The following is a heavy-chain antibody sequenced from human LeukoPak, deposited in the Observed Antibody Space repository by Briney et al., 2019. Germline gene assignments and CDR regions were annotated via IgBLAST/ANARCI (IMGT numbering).Heavy chain of an antibody. J-gene: IGHJ4*02. D-gene: IGHD3-9*01. Sequence: PSETLSLTCTVSGGSISSSSYYWGWIRPPPGKGLEWIGSIYYSGSTYYNPSLKSRVTISVDTSKNQFSLKLSSVTAADTAVYYCARSDDSHYDILTGFDYWGQGTLVTVSS. V-gene: IGHV4-39*01. CDR1: GGSISSSSYY. CDR3: ARSDDSHYDILTGFDY. CDR2: IYYSGST.